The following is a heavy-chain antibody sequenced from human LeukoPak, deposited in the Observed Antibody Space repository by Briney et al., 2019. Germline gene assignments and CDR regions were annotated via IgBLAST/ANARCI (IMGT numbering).Heavy chain of an antibody. V-gene: IGHV3-7*01. J-gene: IGHJ6*03. CDR1: GFTFRSFW. Sequence: PGGSLRLSCAASGFTFRSFWMSWVRQAPGKGLEWVANIKQDGSGRYYMDSVKGRYTISRDNAKNSLYLRLSSLRAEDTAVYYCAREPYYYYYYMDVWGKGTTVTVSS. CDR3: AREPYYYYYYMDV. CDR2: IKQDGSGR.